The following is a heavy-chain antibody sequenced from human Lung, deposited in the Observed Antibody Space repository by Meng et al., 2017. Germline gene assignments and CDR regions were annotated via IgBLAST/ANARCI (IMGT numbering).Heavy chain of an antibody. J-gene: IGHJ4*02. D-gene: IGHD4-11*01. V-gene: IGHV4-34*01. Sequence: QVHLQQWGVELLMPAETLCLTCIVSGGSFSDNYWSWNRQPPGKGLVSIGEIKNSGSTNYNPSLESRATISVDTSQNNLSLKLSSVTAADSAVYHCARGPTTMAHDFDYWGQGTLVTVSS. CDR2: IKNSGST. CDR1: GGSFSDNY. CDR3: ARGPTTMAHDFDY.